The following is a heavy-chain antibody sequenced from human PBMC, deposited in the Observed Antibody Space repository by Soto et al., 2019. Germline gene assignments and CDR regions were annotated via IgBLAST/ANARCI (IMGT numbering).Heavy chain of an antibody. CDR2: ISWNSGRI. J-gene: IGHJ6*02. CDR3: TKFMFLGGDGYNSYYYNAMDV. Sequence: GGSLRLSCAASGFTFDDYAMYWVRQVPGKGLKWVSGISWNSGRIGYADSVKGRFTISRDNAKNSLYLQMNSLRPEDTALYYCTKFMFLGGDGYNSYYYNAMDVWGQGTTVTVSS. CDR1: GFTFDDYA. D-gene: IGHD3-16*01. V-gene: IGHV3-9*01.